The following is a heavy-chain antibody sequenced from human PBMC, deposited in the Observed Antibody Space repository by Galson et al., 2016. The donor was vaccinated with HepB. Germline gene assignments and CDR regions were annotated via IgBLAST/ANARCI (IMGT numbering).Heavy chain of an antibody. J-gene: IGHJ6*02. CDR3: ARDDSGGWYGFQCGMDV. Sequence: SETLSLTCTVSGASISGYYLSWIRQPPGKGLEWIGYIYYSGRTHYNPSLKSRVTISVDTSKNQFSLKLSSVTAADTAVYYCARDDSGGWYGFQCGMDVWGQGTTVTVSS. D-gene: IGHD6-19*01. V-gene: IGHV4-59*01. CDR1: GASISGYY. CDR2: IYYSGRT.